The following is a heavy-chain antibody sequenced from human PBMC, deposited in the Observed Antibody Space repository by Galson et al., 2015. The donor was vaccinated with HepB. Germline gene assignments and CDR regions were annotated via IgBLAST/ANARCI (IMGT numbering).Heavy chain of an antibody. Sequence: SLRLSCAASGFTFSSYAMHWVRQAPGKGLEYVSAISSNGGSTYYANSVKGRFTISRDNSKNTLYLQMGSLRAEDMAVYYCARGPGYSSSWYASVLRGPLDYWGQGTLVTVSS. CDR3: ARGPGYSSSWYASVLRGPLDY. J-gene: IGHJ4*02. D-gene: IGHD6-13*01. V-gene: IGHV3-64*01. CDR1: GFTFSSYA. CDR2: ISSNGGST.